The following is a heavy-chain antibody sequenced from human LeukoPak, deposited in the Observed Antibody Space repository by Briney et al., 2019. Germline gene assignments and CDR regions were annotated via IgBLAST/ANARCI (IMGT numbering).Heavy chain of an antibody. CDR2: ISYDGSNK. CDR1: GFTVSSNY. D-gene: IGHD1-26*01. CDR3: AKESLSPRGSRGYFDY. V-gene: IGHV3-30*18. J-gene: IGHJ4*02. Sequence: PGGSLRLSCAASGFTVSSNYISWVRQAPGKGLEWVAVISYDGSNKYYADSVKGRFTISRDNSKNTLYLQMNSLRAEDTAVYYCAKESLSPRGSRGYFDYWGQGTLVTVSS.